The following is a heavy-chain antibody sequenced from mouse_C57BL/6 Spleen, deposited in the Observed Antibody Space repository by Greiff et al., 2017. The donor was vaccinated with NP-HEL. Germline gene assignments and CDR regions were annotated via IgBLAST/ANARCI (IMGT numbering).Heavy chain of an antibody. D-gene: IGHD1-1*01. CDR3: ANSYGSSLSWFAY. Sequence: QVQLKQPGAELVKPGASVKLSCKASGYTFTSYWMHWVKQRPGRGLAWIGRIDPNSGGTKYNEKFKSKATLTVDKPSSTAYMQLSRLTSEDSAVYDCANSYGSSLSWFAYWGQGTLVTVSA. CDR2: IDPNSGGT. V-gene: IGHV1-72*01. CDR1: GYTFTSYW. J-gene: IGHJ3*01.